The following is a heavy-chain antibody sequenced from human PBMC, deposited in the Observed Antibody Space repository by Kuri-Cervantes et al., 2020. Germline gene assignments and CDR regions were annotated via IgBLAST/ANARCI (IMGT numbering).Heavy chain of an antibody. CDR1: GFTFSSYA. J-gene: IGHJ5*02. Sequence: GGSLRLSCAASGFTFSSYAMHWVRQAPGKGLEWVAVISYDGSNKYYADSVKGRFTISRDNSKNTLYLQMNSLRDEDTAVHHCARDPNSSGRDADNWFDPWGQGTLVTVSS. D-gene: IGHD6-19*01. V-gene: IGHV3-30-3*01. CDR3: ARDPNSSGRDADNWFDP. CDR2: ISYDGSNK.